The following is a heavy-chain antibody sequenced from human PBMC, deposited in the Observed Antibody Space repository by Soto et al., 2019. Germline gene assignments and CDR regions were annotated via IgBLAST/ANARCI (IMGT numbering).Heavy chain of an antibody. CDR1: GGSISSYY. V-gene: IGHV4-59*08. CDR2: IYYSGST. CDR3: ARHFNGAEVIFDY. J-gene: IGHJ4*02. Sequence: SETLSLTCTVSGGSISSYYWSWIRQPPGKGLEWIGYIYYSGSTNYNPSLKSRFTISVDTSKNQFSLKLSSVTAADTAVYYCARHFNGAEVIFDYWGQGTLVTVSS. D-gene: IGHD2-8*01.